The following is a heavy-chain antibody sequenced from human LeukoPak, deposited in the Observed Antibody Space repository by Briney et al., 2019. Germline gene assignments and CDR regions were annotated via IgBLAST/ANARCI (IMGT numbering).Heavy chain of an antibody. D-gene: IGHD1-26*01. CDR1: GFTFSSYG. CDR2: ISYDGSNK. V-gene: IGHV3-30*18. J-gene: IGHJ6*02. Sequence: GGSLRLSCAASGFTFSSYGMHWVRQAPGKGLEWVAVISYDGSNKYYADSVKGRFTISRDNSKSTLYLQMNSLRAEDTAVYYCAKDGPVEYSGSYYPYGMDVWGQGTTVTVSS. CDR3: AKDGPVEYSGSYYPYGMDV.